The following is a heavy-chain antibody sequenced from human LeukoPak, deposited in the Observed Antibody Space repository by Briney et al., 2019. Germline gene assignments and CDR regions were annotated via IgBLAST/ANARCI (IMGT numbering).Heavy chain of an antibody. CDR2: ISSGGSTI. CDR3: ARRLYSSSSFDY. V-gene: IGHV3-48*03. Sequence: PGGSLRLSCAASGLTFSSYEMKWVRQAPGKGLEWVSYISSGGSTIYYADSVRGRFTISRDNAKNSLYLQMNSLRAEDTAVYYCARRLYSSSSFDYWGQGTLVTVSS. D-gene: IGHD6-6*01. J-gene: IGHJ4*02. CDR1: GLTFSSYE.